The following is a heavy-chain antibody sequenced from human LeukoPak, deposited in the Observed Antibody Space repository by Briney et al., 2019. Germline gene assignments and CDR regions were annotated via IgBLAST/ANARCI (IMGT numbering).Heavy chain of an antibody. D-gene: IGHD1-26*01. Sequence: SETLSLTCAVYGGSFSGYYWSWIRQPPGKGLEWIGEINHSGSTNYNPSLKSRVTISVDTSKNQFSLKLSSVTAADTAVYYCARGVSGSYDHFDYWGQGTLVTDSS. CDR2: INHSGST. CDR1: GGSFSGYY. J-gene: IGHJ4*02. V-gene: IGHV4-34*01. CDR3: ARGVSGSYDHFDY.